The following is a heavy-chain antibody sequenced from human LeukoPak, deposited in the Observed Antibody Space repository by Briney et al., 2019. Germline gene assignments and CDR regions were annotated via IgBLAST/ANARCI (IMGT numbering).Heavy chain of an antibody. J-gene: IGHJ3*02. D-gene: IGHD6-19*01. CDR3: ARKSGVAVAVGAFDI. CDR2: IYPGDSDT. CDR1: GYSFTSYW. Sequence: GEPLKISCKGSGYSFTSYWIGWVRQMPGKGLEWMGIIYPGDSDTRYSPSFQGQVTISADKSISTAYLQWSSLKASDTAMYYCARKSGVAVAVGAFDIWGQGTMVTVSS. V-gene: IGHV5-51*01.